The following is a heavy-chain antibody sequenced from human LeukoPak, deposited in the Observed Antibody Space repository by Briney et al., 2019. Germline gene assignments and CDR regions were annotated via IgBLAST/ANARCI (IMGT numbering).Heavy chain of an antibody. V-gene: IGHV3-23*01. D-gene: IGHD2-2*01. CDR1: GFTFSSYA. J-gene: IGHJ6*02. CDR2: ISGSGGST. CDR3: AKEYLGYCSSTSCPRVLYYYGMDV. Sequence: GGSLRLSCAASGFTFSSYAMSWVRQAPGKGLEWVSAISGSGGSTYYADSVKGRFTISRDNSKNTLYLQMNSLRAEDTAVYYCAKEYLGYCSSTSCPRVLYYYGMDVWGQGTTVTVSS.